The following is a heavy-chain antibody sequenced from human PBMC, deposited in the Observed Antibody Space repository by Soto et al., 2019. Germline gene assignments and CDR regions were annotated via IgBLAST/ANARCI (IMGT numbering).Heavy chain of an antibody. J-gene: IGHJ4*02. CDR3: ARTDYGGYLDY. CDR1: GGSISSYY. CDR2: IYYSGST. Sequence: PSETLSLTCTVSGGSISSYYWSWIRQPPGKGLEWIGYIYYSGSTNCNPSLKSRVTISVDTSQNQFSLKLGSVTAADTAVYYCARTDYGGYLDYWGQGALVTVSS. D-gene: IGHD4-17*01. V-gene: IGHV4-59*01.